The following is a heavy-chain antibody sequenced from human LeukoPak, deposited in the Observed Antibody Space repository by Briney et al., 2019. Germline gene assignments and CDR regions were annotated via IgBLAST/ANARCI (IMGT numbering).Heavy chain of an antibody. CDR1: GGSISSNNYY. Sequence: SETLSLTCTVSGGSISSNNYYWGRIRQPPGKGLEWIGSIYYGGYTYYNPSLKSRVTISVDTSKNQFSLKLSSVTAADTAIYYCQSRFLEWLLDYWGQGTLVTVSS. V-gene: IGHV4-39*01. CDR2: IYYGGYT. CDR3: QSRFLEWLLDY. J-gene: IGHJ4*02. D-gene: IGHD3-3*01.